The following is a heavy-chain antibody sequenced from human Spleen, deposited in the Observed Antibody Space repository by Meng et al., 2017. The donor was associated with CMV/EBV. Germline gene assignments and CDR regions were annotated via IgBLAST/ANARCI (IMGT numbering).Heavy chain of an antibody. D-gene: IGHD3-22*01. V-gene: IGHV1-8*01. CDR1: GYTFTSFD. Sequence: ASVKVSCKASGYTFTSFDVSWIRQATGQGLEWMGWMNPNGGNTGYAQKFQGRVTLTRDTSINTVYMELSGLTSEDTAVYYCARDYFDTSGHYYRYAFDLWGQGTMVTVSS. J-gene: IGHJ3*01. CDR3: ARDYFDTSGHYYRYAFDL. CDR2: MNPNGGNT.